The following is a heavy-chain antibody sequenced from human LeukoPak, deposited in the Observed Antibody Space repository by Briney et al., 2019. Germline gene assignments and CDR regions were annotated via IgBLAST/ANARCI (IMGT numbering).Heavy chain of an antibody. D-gene: IGHD2-21*02. CDR3: ARGGAYCGGDCWAEPDFDY. J-gene: IGHJ4*02. CDR2: IIPIFGTA. CDR1: GYTFTSYA. Sequence: ASVKVSCKASGYTFTSYAMNWVRQAPGQGLEWMGWIIPIFGTANYAQKFQGRVTITADESTSTAYMELSSLRSEDTAVYYCARGGAYCGGDCWAEPDFDYWGQGTLVTVSS. V-gene: IGHV1-69*13.